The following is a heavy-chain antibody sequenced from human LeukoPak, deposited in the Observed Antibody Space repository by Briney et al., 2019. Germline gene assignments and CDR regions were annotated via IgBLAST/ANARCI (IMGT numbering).Heavy chain of an antibody. D-gene: IGHD3-9*01. J-gene: IGHJ4*02. Sequence: GASVKVSCKASGYTFTGYYMHWVRRAPGQGLEWMGWINPNSGGTNYAQKFQGRVTMTRDTSISTAYMELSRLRSDDTAVYYCARSVLRYFDWPLSYWGQGPLVTVSS. CDR2: INPNSGGT. V-gene: IGHV1-2*02. CDR1: GYTFTGYY. CDR3: ARSVLRYFDWPLSY.